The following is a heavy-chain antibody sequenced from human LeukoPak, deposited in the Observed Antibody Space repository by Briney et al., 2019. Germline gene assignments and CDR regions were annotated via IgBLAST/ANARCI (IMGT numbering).Heavy chain of an antibody. Sequence: PGEPLRLSCAASGFTFSAYALNWVRQAPGRGLEWVSTISGRGDSTYYADSVKGRFTISRENSKNMLYLQMNSLRVEDTAIYYCAQPPPLTMFREPNWGQGTLVTVSS. J-gene: IGHJ4*02. V-gene: IGHV3-23*01. CDR3: AQPPPLTMFREPN. CDR2: ISGRGDST. D-gene: IGHD3-10*01. CDR1: GFTFSAYA.